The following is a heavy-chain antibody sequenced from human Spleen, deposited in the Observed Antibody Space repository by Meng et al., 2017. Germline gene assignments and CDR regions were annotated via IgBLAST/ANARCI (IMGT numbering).Heavy chain of an antibody. J-gene: IGHJ5*02. CDR1: GGSISSGTYS. D-gene: IGHD6-19*01. V-gene: IGHV4-30-2*03. Sequence: QVQLQESGPGLVKPSQTLSLTCAVSGGSISSGTYSWSWIRQPPGKGLEWIGSIGHSGFTYYTPSLKSRVTVSIETSRNQFSLWLTSVTAADTAVYYCVRSSGWVKTGFDPWGQGTLVTVSS. CDR2: IGHSGFT. CDR3: VRSSGWVKTGFDP.